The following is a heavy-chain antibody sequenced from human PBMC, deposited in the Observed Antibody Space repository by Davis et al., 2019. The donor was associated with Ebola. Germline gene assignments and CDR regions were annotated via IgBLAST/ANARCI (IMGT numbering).Heavy chain of an antibody. Sequence: GESLKISCAASGFTFSSYAMHWVRQAPGKGLEWVAVISYDGSNKYYADSVKGRFTISRDNSKNTLYLQMNSLRSEDTAVYYCATTKGRCSSTSCYRLWYFDYWGQGTLVTVSS. CDR3: ATTKGRCSSTSCYRLWYFDY. CDR2: ISYDGSNK. V-gene: IGHV3-30-3*02. CDR1: GFTFSSYA. J-gene: IGHJ4*02. D-gene: IGHD2-2*01.